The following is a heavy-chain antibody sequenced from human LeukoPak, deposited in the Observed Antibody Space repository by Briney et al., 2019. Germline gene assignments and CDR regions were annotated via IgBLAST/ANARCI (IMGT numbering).Heavy chain of an antibody. D-gene: IGHD3-10*01. V-gene: IGHV3-53*01. Sequence: GGSLRLSCAASGFTVSSNYMSWVRQAPGKGLEWVSVIYSGDSTYYADSVKGRFTISRDNSKNTLYLQMNSLRAEDPAVYYCARDLMVRGARGFDYWGQGTLVTVSS. CDR1: GFTVSSNY. J-gene: IGHJ4*02. CDR2: IYSGDST. CDR3: ARDLMVRGARGFDY.